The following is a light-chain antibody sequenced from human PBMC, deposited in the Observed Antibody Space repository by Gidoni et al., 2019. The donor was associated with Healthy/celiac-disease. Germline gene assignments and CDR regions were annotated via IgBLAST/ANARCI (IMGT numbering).Light chain of an antibody. J-gene: IGKJ1*01. CDR3: QQSYSTPWT. CDR2: AAS. V-gene: IGKV1-39*01. Sequence: DIQMTQSPSSLSASVGDRVTITCRASQSSSSYLNLYQQKPGKAPKLLIYAASSLQSGVPSRFSGSGSGTDFTLTISSLQPEDFATYDCQQSYSTPWTFGQGTKVEIK. CDR1: QSSSSY.